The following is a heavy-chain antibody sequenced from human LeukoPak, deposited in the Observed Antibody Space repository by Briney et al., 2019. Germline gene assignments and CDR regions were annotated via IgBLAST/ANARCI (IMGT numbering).Heavy chain of an antibody. CDR1: GFTFSNYR. CDR2: ISSDSATT. D-gene: IGHD3-22*01. CDR3: AKLLTPNYDSSFSSNY. J-gene: IGHJ4*02. Sequence: TGGSLRLSCAASGFTFSNYRMNWVRQAPGKGLEWISYISSDSATTYYAASVRGRFTISRDNSKNTLYLQMNSLRAEDTAVYYCAKLLTPNYDSSFSSNYWGQGTLVTVSS. V-gene: IGHV3-48*01.